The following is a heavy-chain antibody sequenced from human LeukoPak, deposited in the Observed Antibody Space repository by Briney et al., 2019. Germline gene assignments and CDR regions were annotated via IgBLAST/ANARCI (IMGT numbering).Heavy chain of an antibody. CDR1: GFTFSTYA. Sequence: PGGSLRLSCAASGFTFSTYAVNWVRQAPGKGLEWVGRTRNKANSYTTEYAASVKGRFTISRDDSKNSLYLQMNSLKTEDTAVYYCARGRYYYGSGSYFGGYYFDYWGQGTLVTVSS. V-gene: IGHV3-72*01. D-gene: IGHD3-10*01. CDR3: ARGRYYYGSGSYFGGYYFDY. CDR2: TRNKANSYTT. J-gene: IGHJ4*02.